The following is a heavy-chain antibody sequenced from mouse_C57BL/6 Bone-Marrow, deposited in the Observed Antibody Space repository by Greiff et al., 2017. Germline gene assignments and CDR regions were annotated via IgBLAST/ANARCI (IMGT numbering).Heavy chain of an antibody. Sequence: VQLQQPGTELVKPGASVKLSCKASGYTFTSYWMHWVKQRPGQGLEWIGNINPSNGGTNYNEKFKSKATLTVDKSSSTAYMQLSSLTSEDSAVYYCARKESTVVAHWYFDVWGTGTTVTVSS. CDR3: ARKESTVVAHWYFDV. D-gene: IGHD1-1*01. J-gene: IGHJ1*03. V-gene: IGHV1-53*01. CDR1: GYTFTSYW. CDR2: INPSNGGT.